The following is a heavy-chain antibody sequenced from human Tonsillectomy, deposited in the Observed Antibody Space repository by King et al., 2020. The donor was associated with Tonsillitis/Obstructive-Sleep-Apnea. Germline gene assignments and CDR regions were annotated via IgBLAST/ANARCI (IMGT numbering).Heavy chain of an antibody. CDR3: AREQWGAFDI. Sequence: VQLVESGGEVKKPGASVKVSCKASGYTFTSYGISWVRQAPGQGLEWVGWICDYNGNTNYAQTLQGRVTMSTDTSTSTVYMEMSSLRTEDTAVYYCAREQWGAFDIWGQGTMVTVSS. J-gene: IGHJ3*02. CDR1: GYTFTSYG. CDR2: ICDYNGNT. V-gene: IGHV1-18*01. D-gene: IGHD1-26*01.